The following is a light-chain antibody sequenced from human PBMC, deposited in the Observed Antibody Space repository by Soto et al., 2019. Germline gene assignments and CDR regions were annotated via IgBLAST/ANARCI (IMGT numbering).Light chain of an antibody. V-gene: IGKV3-15*01. Sequence: EIVMTQSPATLSVSPGERATLSCRASQSIRSSLAWYQLKPGRAPRLLIYGASTRATGVPARFSGSGSGTEFTLTISSLQSEDFVVYYCQQYNDWRYTFGQGTKREIK. CDR2: GAS. J-gene: IGKJ2*01. CDR3: QQYNDWRYT. CDR1: QSIRSS.